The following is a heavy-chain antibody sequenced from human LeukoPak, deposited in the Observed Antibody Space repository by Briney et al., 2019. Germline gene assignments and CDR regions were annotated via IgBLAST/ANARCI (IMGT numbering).Heavy chain of an antibody. V-gene: IGHV7-4-1*02. D-gene: IGHD2-2*02. Sequence: ASVKVSCKASGYTFTSYVMNWVRQAPGQGLEWKGWINTNTGNPTYAQGFTGRFVFSLDTSVSTAYLQISSLKAEDTAVYYCAREHCSSTSCYTWGVQWFDPWGQGTLVTVSS. CDR2: INTNTGNP. CDR1: GYTFTSYV. CDR3: AREHCSSTSCYTWGVQWFDP. J-gene: IGHJ5*02.